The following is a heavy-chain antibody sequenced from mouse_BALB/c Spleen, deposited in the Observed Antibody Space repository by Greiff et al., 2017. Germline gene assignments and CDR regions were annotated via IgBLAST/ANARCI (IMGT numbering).Heavy chain of an antibody. CDR2: INPSNGRT. CDR3: ARGGLGYGNYVDAMDY. CDR1: GYTFTSYW. D-gene: IGHD2-10*02. Sequence: QVQLQQPGAELVKPGASVKLSCKASGYTFTSYWMHWVKQRPGQGLEWIGEINPSNGRTNYNEKFKSKATLTVDKSSSTAYMQLSSLTSEDSAVYYCARGGLGYGNYVDAMDYWGQGTSVTVSS. V-gene: IGHV1S81*02. J-gene: IGHJ4*01.